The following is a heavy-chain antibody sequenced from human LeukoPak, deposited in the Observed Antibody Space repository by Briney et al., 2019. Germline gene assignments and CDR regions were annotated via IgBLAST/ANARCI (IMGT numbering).Heavy chain of an antibody. CDR3: ARDSLGVATPKLYYYYYMDV. CDR1: GYTFTSYY. J-gene: IGHJ6*03. CDR2: INPSGGST. V-gene: IGHV1-46*01. D-gene: IGHD5-12*01. Sequence: GASVKVSCKASGYTFTSYYMHWVRQAPGQGLEWMGIINPSGGSTSYARKFQGRVTMTRDMSTSTVYMELSSLRSEDTAVYYCARDSLGVATPKLYYYYYMDVWGKGTTVTVSS.